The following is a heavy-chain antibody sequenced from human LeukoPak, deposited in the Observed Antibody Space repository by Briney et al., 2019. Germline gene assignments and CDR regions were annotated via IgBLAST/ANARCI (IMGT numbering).Heavy chain of an antibody. J-gene: IGHJ6*02. CDR2: INAGNGNT. D-gene: IGHD2-2*01. CDR3: ARVLAVVGTGYGMDV. CDR1: GGTFTSYA. Sequence: ASVKVSCKASGGTFTSYAMHWVRQAPGQRLEWMGWINAGNGNTKYSQKFQGRVTITRDTSASTAYMELSSLRSEDTAVYYCARVLAVVGTGYGMDVWGQGTTVTVSS. V-gene: IGHV1-3*01.